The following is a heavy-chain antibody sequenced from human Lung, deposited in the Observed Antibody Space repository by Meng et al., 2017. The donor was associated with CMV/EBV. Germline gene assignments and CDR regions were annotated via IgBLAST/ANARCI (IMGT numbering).Heavy chain of an antibody. CDR3: ARAWPRSSFLGVVFDF. J-gene: IGHJ4*02. CDR2: TSYDGSNK. Sequence: GFTFSNYVINWGRQAPGKGLEWVAVTSYDGSNKYYADYVKGRFTISRDNSKNTLYLQMNSLRVEDTAVYYCARAWPRSSFLGVVFDFWGQGSLVTVSS. CDR1: GFTFSNYV. V-gene: IGHV3-30*04. D-gene: IGHD3-3*01.